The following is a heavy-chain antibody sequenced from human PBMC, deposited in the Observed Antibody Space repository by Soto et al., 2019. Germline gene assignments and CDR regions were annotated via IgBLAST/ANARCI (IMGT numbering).Heavy chain of an antibody. V-gene: IGHV1-18*04. CDR2: ISAYNAKT. D-gene: IGHD3-16*01. CDR3: ARGGGNYGRGAFDI. Sequence: QVPLVQSGSEVKTPGASVKVSCHASGYTFTDYGINWVRQATGQGLEWMAWISAYNAKTHHAQNVQDRVTMTTDASTSTAYMELRGLRSDDTAVYYCARGGGNYGRGAFDIWGQWTMVTVSS. J-gene: IGHJ3*02. CDR1: GYTFTDYG.